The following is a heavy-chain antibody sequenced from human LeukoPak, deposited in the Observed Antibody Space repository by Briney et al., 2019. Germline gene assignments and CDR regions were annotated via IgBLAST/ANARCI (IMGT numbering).Heavy chain of an antibody. J-gene: IGHJ4*02. D-gene: IGHD2-2*02. CDR3: TTNLGGYCSSPSCYSFGY. V-gene: IGHV3-15*01. CDR1: GFTFSNAW. Sequence: PGGSLRLSCAASGFTFSNAWMSWVRQAPGKGLEWVVRIKSKTDGGTTDYAAPVKGRFTISRDDSKNTLYLQMNSLQTEDTAVYYCTTNLGGYCSSPSCYSFGYWGQGTLVTVSS. CDR2: IKSKTDGGTT.